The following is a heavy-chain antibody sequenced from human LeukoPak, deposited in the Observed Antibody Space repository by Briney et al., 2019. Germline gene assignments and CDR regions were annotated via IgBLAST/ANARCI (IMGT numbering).Heavy chain of an antibody. CDR2: IYHSGST. CDR1: GGSISSSNW. D-gene: IGHD2-21*01. J-gene: IGHJ4*02. CDR3: ARVRTPHWTHCSIFDY. Sequence: SGTLSLTCAVSGGSISSSNWWSWVRQPPGKGLEWIGEIYHSGSTNYNPSLKSRVTISVDKSKNQFSLKLSSVTAADTAVYYCARVRTPHWTHCSIFDYWGQGTLVTISS. V-gene: IGHV4-4*02.